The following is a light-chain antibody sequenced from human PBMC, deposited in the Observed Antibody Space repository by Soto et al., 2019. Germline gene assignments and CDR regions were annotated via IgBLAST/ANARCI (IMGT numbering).Light chain of an antibody. J-gene: IGKJ1*01. CDR3: QQYGNSPQT. CDR2: AKS. V-gene: IGKV3-20*01. CDR1: QSVNSDY. Sequence: EIVLTQSPDTLSLSPGERATLSCRASQSVNSDYLAWYRQKPGQAPSLLMYAKSTGATGIPDRFYGSGSGTDFTLTIYRLEPEDFAVYYCQQYGNSPQTFGQGTKVDIK.